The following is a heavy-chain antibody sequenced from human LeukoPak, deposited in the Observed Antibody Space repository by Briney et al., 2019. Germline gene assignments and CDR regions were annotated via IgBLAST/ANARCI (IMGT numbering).Heavy chain of an antibody. CDR1: GASISGSNYY. D-gene: IGHD1-26*01. J-gene: IGHJ4*02. CDR3: AKSGGYGLIDY. CDR2: IYSSGST. Sequence: SETLSLTCAVSGASISGSNYYWGWIRQPPGRGLEWIGNIYSSGSTYYNASLQSRVTISIDTSKNQFSLRLNSVTAADTAMYYCAKSGGYGLIDYWGQGTRVTVSS. V-gene: IGHV4-39*01.